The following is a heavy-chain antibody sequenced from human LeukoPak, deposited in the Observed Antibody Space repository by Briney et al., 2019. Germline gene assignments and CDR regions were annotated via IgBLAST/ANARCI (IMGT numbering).Heavy chain of an antibody. J-gene: IGHJ4*02. CDR1: SVSVSSGNYY. V-gene: IGHV4-61*01. Sequence: SETLSLTCTVSSVSVSSGNYYWSWLRQPPGKGLEWIGYVYYSGSTNYNPSLKSRVTISVDTSKNQFSLKLSSVTAADTAVYYCARCGGRYFDYWGQGTLVTVSS. D-gene: IGHD2-21*01. CDR2: VYYSGST. CDR3: ARCGGRYFDY.